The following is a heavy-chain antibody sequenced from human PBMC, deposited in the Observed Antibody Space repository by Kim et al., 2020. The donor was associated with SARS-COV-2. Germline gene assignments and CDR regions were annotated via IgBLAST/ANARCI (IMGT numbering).Heavy chain of an antibody. CDR2: INHSGST. CDR1: GGSFSGYY. Sequence: SETLSLTCAVYGGSFSGYYWSWIRQPPGKGLEWIGEINHSGSTNYNPSLKSRVTISVDTSKNQFSLKLSSVTAADTAVYYCARSKRGGYYDGSGSRADWFDPWGQGTLVTVSS. V-gene: IGHV4-34*01. D-gene: IGHD3-10*01. J-gene: IGHJ5*02. CDR3: ARSKRGGYYDGSGSRADWFDP.